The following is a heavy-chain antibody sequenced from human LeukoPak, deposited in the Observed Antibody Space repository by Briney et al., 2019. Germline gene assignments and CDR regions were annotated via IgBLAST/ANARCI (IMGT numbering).Heavy chain of an antibody. CDR2: IYSSGST. CDR3: ARARNYYDSSGFYYEGDAFDI. V-gene: IGHV4-59*01. D-gene: IGHD3-22*01. J-gene: IGHJ3*02. CDR1: GGSISSYH. Sequence: SETLSLTCTVSGGSISSYHWSWIRQPPGKGLECIGYIYSSGSTNYNPSLKSRVTISVDTSKNQFSLKLSSVTAADAAVYYCARARNYYDSSGFYYEGDAFDIWGQGTMVTVSS.